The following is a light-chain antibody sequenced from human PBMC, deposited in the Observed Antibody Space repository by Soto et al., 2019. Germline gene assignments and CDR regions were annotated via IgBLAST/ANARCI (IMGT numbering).Light chain of an antibody. CDR2: EAF. CDR3: CSYAGSLTLL. J-gene: IGLJ3*02. Sequence: QSVLTQPASVSGSPGQSITISCTGSSRDVGSYNLVSWYQHHPGKAPKLVIYEAFSRPSGVSDRFSGSKSGNTASLTISGLQVDDEADYYCCSYAGSLTLLFGGGTKLTVL. V-gene: IGLV2-23*01. CDR1: SRDVGSYNL.